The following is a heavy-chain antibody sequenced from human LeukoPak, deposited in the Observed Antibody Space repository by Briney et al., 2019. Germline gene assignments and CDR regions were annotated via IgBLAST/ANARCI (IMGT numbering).Heavy chain of an antibody. Sequence: GGSLILSCAASGFTFSSYWMSWVRQAPVKGLEWVAIIKHDGSETYYVDSVKGRFTISRDNAKNSLYLQMNSLRAEDTAVYYCVREPLTLDGTKILATDLWGRGSLVTVSS. D-gene: IGHD1-7*01. J-gene: IGHJ4*02. CDR3: VREPLTLDGTKILATDL. CDR1: GFTFSSYW. CDR2: IKHDGSET. V-gene: IGHV3-7*01.